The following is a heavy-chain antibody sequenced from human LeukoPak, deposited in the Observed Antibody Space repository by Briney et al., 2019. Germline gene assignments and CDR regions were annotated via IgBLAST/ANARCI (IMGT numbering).Heavy chain of an antibody. CDR1: GFTFSNYA. V-gene: IGHV3-30*04. J-gene: IGHJ4*02. D-gene: IGHD1-26*01. CDR2: ISYDATNK. Sequence: GGSLRLSCAASGFTFSNYAMHWVRQAPDQGLEWVAVISYDATNKYYADSVKGRFTISRDNSNNTLYLQLNSLRAEDTAVYYCARNKWELPFYYFDYWGQGTLVTVSS. CDR3: ARNKWELPFYYFDY.